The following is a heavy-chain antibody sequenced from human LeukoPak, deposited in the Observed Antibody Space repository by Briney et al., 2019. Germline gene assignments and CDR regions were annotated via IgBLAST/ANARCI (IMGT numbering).Heavy chain of an antibody. CDR2: IKQDGSEK. D-gene: IGHD3-22*01. CDR3: ARDSYGSSGYYYVSDY. V-gene: IGHV3-7*01. CDR1: GFNFDHYW. J-gene: IGHJ4*02. Sequence: PGGSLRLSCAASGFNFDHYWMTWVRQAPGKGLEWVANIKQDGSEKVYLDSMKGRFTISRDNSRDSLYLQMNSLRPEDTAVYYCARDSYGSSGYYYVSDYWCQGTLVTVSS.